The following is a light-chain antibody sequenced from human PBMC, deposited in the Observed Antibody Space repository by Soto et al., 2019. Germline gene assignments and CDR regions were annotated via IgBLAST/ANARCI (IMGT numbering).Light chain of an antibody. J-gene: IGLJ2*01. CDR1: SSNIGSNT. Sequence: QSALTQPPSASGTPGQRVTISCSGSSSNIGSNTVNWYLQLPGTAPKLLIYSDYLRPSGVPDRFSGSKSGTSASLAISGLQSEDEADYYCAAWDDSLNGVVFGGGTKLTVL. CDR3: AAWDDSLNGVV. CDR2: SDY. V-gene: IGLV1-44*01.